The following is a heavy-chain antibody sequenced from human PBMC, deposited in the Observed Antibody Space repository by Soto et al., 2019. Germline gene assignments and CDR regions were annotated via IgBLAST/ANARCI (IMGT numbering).Heavy chain of an antibody. Sequence: PSETLSLTCTVSGGSISSSSYYWGWIRQPPGEGLEWIGSIYYSGSTYYNPSLKSRVTISVDTSKNQFSLKLSSVTAADTAVYYCARHAKLDLFYGMDVWGQGTTVTVSS. D-gene: IGHD1-1*01. CDR1: GGSISSSSYY. CDR2: IYYSGST. J-gene: IGHJ6*02. CDR3: ARHAKLDLFYGMDV. V-gene: IGHV4-39*01.